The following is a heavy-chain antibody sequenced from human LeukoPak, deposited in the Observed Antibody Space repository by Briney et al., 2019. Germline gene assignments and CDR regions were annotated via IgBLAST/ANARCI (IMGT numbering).Heavy chain of an antibody. Sequence: SETLSLTCTVSGGSISSYYWSWIRQPPGKGLEWIGYIYYSGSTNYNPSLKSRVTISVDTSKNQFFLKLSSVTAADTAVYYCARDLWVFDYWGQGTLVTVSS. CDR1: GGSISSYY. CDR2: IYYSGST. V-gene: IGHV4-59*01. J-gene: IGHJ4*02. D-gene: IGHD1-26*01. CDR3: ARDLWVFDY.